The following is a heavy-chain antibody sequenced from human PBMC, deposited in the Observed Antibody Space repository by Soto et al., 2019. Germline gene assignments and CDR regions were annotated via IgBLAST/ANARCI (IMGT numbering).Heavy chain of an antibody. CDR1: GGSISSYY. V-gene: IGHV4-59*08. J-gene: IGHJ3*01. CDR2: IDYSGST. CDR3: ARQGYDAELVW. D-gene: IGHD3-3*01. Sequence: QVQLQESGPGLVKPSETLSLTCTVSGGSISSYYWSWIRQPPGKGLEWIGYIDYSGSTNYNPSLRSRVPISVDTSKTQFSLKLSSVTAADTAVDYCARQGYDAELVWWGQGTMVTVST.